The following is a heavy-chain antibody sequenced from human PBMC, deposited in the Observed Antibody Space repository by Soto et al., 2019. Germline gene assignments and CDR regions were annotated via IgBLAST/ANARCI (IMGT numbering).Heavy chain of an antibody. Sequence: SETLSLTCTVSGGSISSSSYYWGWIRQPPGKGLEWIGSIYYSGSTYYNPSLKSRVTISVDTSKNQFSLKLSSVTAADTAVYYCARGPWGIAANPAYFDYWGQGTLVTVYS. D-gene: IGHD6-13*01. CDR3: ARGPWGIAANPAYFDY. J-gene: IGHJ4*02. V-gene: IGHV4-39*01. CDR1: GGSISSSSYY. CDR2: IYYSGST.